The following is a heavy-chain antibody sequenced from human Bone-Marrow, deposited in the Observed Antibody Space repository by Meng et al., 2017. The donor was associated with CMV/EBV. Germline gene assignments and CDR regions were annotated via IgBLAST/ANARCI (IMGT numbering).Heavy chain of an antibody. CDR3: ARDQSRSTWDAFDI. J-gene: IGHJ3*02. CDR1: GFTFDDYG. CDR2: IYSDGSS. D-gene: IGHD6-13*01. Sequence: GESLQISCAASGFTFDDYGMSWVRQAPGKGLEWVSVIYSDGSSYYADSVKGRFTISRDNSKNTLYLQMNSLRAEDTAVYYCARDQSRSTWDAFDIWGQGTMVTVSS. V-gene: IGHV3-66*02.